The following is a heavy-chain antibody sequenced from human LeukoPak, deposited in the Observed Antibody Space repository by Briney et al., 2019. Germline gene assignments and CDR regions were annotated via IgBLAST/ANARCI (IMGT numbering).Heavy chain of an antibody. V-gene: IGHV3-30*02. J-gene: IGHJ3*02. CDR3: AKGPYYDFWSGLLDI. CDR1: GFTFSSYG. D-gene: IGHD3-3*01. Sequence: GGSLRLSCAASGFTFSSYGMHWVRQAPGKGLEWVAVIWYDGSNKYYADSVKGRFTISRDNSKNTLYLQMNSLRAEDTAVYYCAKGPYYDFWSGLLDIWGQGTMVTVSS. CDR2: IWYDGSNK.